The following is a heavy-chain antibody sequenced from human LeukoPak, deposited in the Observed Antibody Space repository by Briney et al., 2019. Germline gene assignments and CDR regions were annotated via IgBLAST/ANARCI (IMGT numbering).Heavy chain of an antibody. CDR3: ARGGALGEGATEFDY. Sequence: SETLSLTCTVSGGSISSYYWSWIRQPAGKGLEWIGRIYTSGSTNYNPSLKSRVTMSVDTSKNQFSLKLSSVTAADTAVYYCARGGALGEGATEFDYWGQGTLVTVSS. D-gene: IGHD1-26*01. CDR2: IYTSGST. J-gene: IGHJ4*02. CDR1: GGSISSYY. V-gene: IGHV4-4*07.